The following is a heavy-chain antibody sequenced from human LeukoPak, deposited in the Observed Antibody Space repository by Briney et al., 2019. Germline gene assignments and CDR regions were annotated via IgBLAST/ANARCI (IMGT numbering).Heavy chain of an antibody. CDR3: ARRGYCSGGNCFSHAFDI. CDR2: IYPGDSDT. CDR1: GYSFTTYW. V-gene: IGHV5-51*01. J-gene: IGHJ3*02. Sequence: GESLKISCKGSGYSFTTYWIGWVRQMPGKGQEWMGIIYPGDSDTRYSPSFQGQVTISADKSISTAYLQWSSLKASDTAMYYCARRGYCSGGNCFSHAFDIWGQGTMVTVSS. D-gene: IGHD2-15*01.